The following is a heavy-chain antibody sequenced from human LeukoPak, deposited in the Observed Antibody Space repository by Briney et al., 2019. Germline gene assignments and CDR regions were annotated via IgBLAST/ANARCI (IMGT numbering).Heavy chain of an antibody. J-gene: IGHJ4*02. CDR2: ISYDGGNK. V-gene: IGHV3-30*04. Sequence: GRSLRLSCAASGFTFSSYAMHWVRQAPGKGLVWVAVISYDGGNKFYADSVKGRFTISRDNSKNTLSLQMNSLRTEDTAVYYCARDRGYSGYDSSDYWGQGTLVTVSS. D-gene: IGHD5-12*01. CDR1: GFTFSSYA. CDR3: ARDRGYSGYDSSDY.